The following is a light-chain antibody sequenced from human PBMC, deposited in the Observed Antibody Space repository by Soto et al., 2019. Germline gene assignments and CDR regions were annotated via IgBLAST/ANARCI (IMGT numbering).Light chain of an antibody. J-gene: IGKJ2*01. CDR1: QSVSSSY. V-gene: IGKV3-20*01. Sequence: VLTQSPGTLSLSRGERATLSCRASQSVSSSYLAWYQQKPGQAPRLLIFDASSRATGIPDRFSGSGSGTDFTLTIRRLEPEDFAVYFCQQYGSSPRTFGQGTKVDI. CDR2: DAS. CDR3: QQYGSSPRT.